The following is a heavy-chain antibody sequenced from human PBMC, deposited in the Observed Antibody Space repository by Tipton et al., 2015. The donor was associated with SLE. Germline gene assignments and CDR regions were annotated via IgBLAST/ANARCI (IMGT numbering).Heavy chain of an antibody. CDR1: GISISTHY. D-gene: IGHD2/OR15-2a*01. V-gene: IGHV4-59*11. Sequence: TLSLTCKVSGISISTHYWSWIRQPPGKGLEWIGQMHNSGDSTYNPSLKSRVTISLDTSKKQFSLNLRFVTAADTAVYYCANTEYVFFNGDFWGQGKPVTVSS. CDR3: ANTEYVFFNGDF. J-gene: IGHJ4*02. CDR2: MHNSGDS.